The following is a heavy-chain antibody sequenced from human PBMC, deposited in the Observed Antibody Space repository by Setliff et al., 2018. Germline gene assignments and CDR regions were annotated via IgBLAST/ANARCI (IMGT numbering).Heavy chain of an antibody. Sequence: GSLRLSCAASGFTFGSYWMTWVRQAPEKGLEWVANIHQDGSERHYVDSVKGRFTISRDNAKNSLYLQMNSLRAEDTAVYYCAREALDIVVVPAALDYWGQGTLVTVSS. J-gene: IGHJ4*02. CDR3: AREALDIVVVPAALDY. CDR2: IHQDGSER. V-gene: IGHV3-7*01. D-gene: IGHD2-2*03. CDR1: GFTFGSYW.